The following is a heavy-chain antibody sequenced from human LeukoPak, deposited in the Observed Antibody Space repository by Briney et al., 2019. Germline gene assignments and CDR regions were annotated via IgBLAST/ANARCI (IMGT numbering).Heavy chain of an antibody. CDR3: ARALGAFDI. CDR1: GGSISSYY. CDR2: INHSGST. J-gene: IGHJ3*02. V-gene: IGHV4-34*01. Sequence: PSETLSLTCTVSGGSISSYYWSWIRQPPGKGLEWIGEINHSGSTNYNPSLRSRVTISVDTSKNQVSLKLNSVTAADTAVYYCARALGAFDIWGQGTMVTVSS.